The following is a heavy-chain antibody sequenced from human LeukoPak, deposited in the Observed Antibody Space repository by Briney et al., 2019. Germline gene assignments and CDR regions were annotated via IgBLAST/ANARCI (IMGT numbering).Heavy chain of an antibody. D-gene: IGHD2-15*01. CDR3: AKDVGDIVVVVAATPVLFSYWFDP. V-gene: IGHV3-23*01. J-gene: IGHJ5*02. Sequence: GGSLRLSCAASGFTFSSYAMSWVRQAPGKGLEWVSAISGSGGSTYYADSVKGRFTISRDNSKNTLYLQMNSQRAEDTAVYYCAKDVGDIVVVVAATPVLFSYWFDPWGQGTLVTVSS. CDR1: GFTFSSYA. CDR2: ISGSGGST.